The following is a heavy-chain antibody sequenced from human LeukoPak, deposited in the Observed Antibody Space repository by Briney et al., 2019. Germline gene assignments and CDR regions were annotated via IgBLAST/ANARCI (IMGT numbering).Heavy chain of an antibody. V-gene: IGHV3-23*01. D-gene: IGHD6-19*01. CDR3: AREIGYSSGWHDKSDY. CDR2: ISGSGGST. Sequence: PGGSLRLSCAASGFTFSSYGMSWVRQAPGKGLEWVSAISGSGGSTYYADSVKGRFTISRDNSKNTLYLQMNSLRAEDTAVYYCAREIGYSSGWHDKSDYWGQGTLVTVSS. J-gene: IGHJ4*02. CDR1: GFTFSSYG.